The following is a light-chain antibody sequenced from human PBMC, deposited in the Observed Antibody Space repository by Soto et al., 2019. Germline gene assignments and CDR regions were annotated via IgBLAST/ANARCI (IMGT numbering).Light chain of an antibody. CDR3: QYYGNSPLT. V-gene: IGKV3-20*01. CDR2: GAS. Sequence: EIVLTQSPGTLSLSPGERATLSCRASQSVSSNLAWYQQKPGQAPRLLVYGASSRATGIPDRFSGSGSGTGFTLTITRLEPEDFAVYYCQYYGNSPLTFGQGTKVDIK. CDR1: QSVSSN. J-gene: IGKJ1*01.